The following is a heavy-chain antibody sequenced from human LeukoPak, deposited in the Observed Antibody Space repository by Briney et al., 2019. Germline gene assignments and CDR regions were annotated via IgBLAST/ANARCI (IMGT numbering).Heavy chain of an antibody. CDR1: GASISGYY. CDR3: ARWNEGLDY. D-gene: IGHD1-1*01. CDR2: IDYSGST. V-gene: IGHV4-59*01. J-gene: IGHJ4*02. Sequence: SETLSLTCTVSGASISGYYWSWIRQPPGKGLEWIGYIDYSGSTNYNPSLKSRVIISVDTSKNQFSLKLSSVTAADTAVYSCARWNEGLDYWGQGTLVTVSS.